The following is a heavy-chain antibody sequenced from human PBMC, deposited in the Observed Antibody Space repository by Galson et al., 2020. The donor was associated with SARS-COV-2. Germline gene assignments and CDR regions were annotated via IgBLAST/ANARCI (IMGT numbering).Heavy chain of an antibody. D-gene: IGHD1-20*01. CDR2: ISAYNGNT. CDR1: GYSFTTYG. J-gene: IGHJ4*02. Sequence: ASVKVSCKTSGYSFTTYGVSWVRQAPGQGLEWMGWISAYNGNTNYAEKFQDRVTMTTDTSTGTAYMELRSLRSDDTATYYCARDNWNDVQAYYFDNWGQGTLITVSS. CDR3: ARDNWNDVQAYYFDN. V-gene: IGHV1-18*01.